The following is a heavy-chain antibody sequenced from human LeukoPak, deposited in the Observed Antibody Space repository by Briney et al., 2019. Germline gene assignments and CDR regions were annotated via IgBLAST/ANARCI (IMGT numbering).Heavy chain of an antibody. CDR2: ISSSSSYI. CDR3: ARARKYQLLITAGKYYYYYMDV. CDR1: GFTFRSYS. Sequence: GGSLRLSCAASGFTFRSYSMKWVRQAPGKGLEWVSSISSSSSYIYYADSVKGRFTISRDNAKNSLYLQMNRLRAEDTDVYYCARARKYQLLITAGKYYYYYMDVWGKGTTVTVSS. D-gene: IGHD2-2*01. V-gene: IGHV3-21*01. J-gene: IGHJ6*03.